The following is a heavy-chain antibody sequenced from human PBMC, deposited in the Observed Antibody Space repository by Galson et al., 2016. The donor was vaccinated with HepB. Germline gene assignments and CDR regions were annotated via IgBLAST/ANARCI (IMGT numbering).Heavy chain of an antibody. D-gene: IGHD6-13*01. J-gene: IGHJ1*01. Sequence: SLRLSCADSGSTFSSYAVHWVRQAPGKGLEWVAVISYDGNNKFYADSVKGRFTISRDNSKNTLYLQMNSLRTEDTAVYYCARGRIAAAATQYFQHWGQGTLVTVSS. CDR2: ISYDGNNK. CDR3: ARGRIAAAATQYFQH. CDR1: GSTFSSYA. V-gene: IGHV3-30-3*01.